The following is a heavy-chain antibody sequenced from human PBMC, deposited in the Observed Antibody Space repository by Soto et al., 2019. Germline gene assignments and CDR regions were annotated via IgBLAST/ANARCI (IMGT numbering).Heavy chain of an antibody. CDR2: IYSGGST. Sequence: EVQLVESGGGLVQPGGSLRLSCAASGFTVSSNYMRWVRQAPGKGLEWVSVIYSGGSTYYADSVKGRFTISRDNSKNTLYLQMTSLRAEDTAVYYCASGPPGWGRHLGELSLYLMYWGQGTLVTVSS. D-gene: IGHD3-16*02. CDR1: GFTVSSNY. J-gene: IGHJ4*02. V-gene: IGHV3-66*01. CDR3: ASGPPGWGRHLGELSLYLMY.